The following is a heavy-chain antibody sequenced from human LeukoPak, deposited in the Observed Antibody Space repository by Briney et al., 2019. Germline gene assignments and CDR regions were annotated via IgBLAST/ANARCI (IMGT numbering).Heavy chain of an antibody. CDR2: ISGSGGST. Sequence: GSLRLSCAASGFTFSSYAMSWVRQALGKGLEWVSAISGSGGSTYYADSVKGRFTISRDNSKNTLYLQMNSLRAEDTAVYYCARDMIVVDPPSYVFDYWGQGTLVTVSS. V-gene: IGHV3-23*01. CDR1: GFTFSSYA. D-gene: IGHD3-22*01. CDR3: ARDMIVVDPPSYVFDY. J-gene: IGHJ4*02.